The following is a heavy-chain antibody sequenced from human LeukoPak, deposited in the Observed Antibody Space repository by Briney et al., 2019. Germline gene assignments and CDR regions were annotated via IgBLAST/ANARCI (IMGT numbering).Heavy chain of an antibody. D-gene: IGHD2-15*01. Sequence: GGSLRLSCPASGFTFSDYTMNWVRQAPGKGLEWVSSISPSSSYMYYADSVKGRFTISRDNTKNSLYLQMNSLRAEDTAVYYCARATWDSWGQGALVTVSS. J-gene: IGHJ4*02. V-gene: IGHV3-21*01. CDR2: ISPSSSYM. CDR1: GFTFSDYT. CDR3: ARATWDS.